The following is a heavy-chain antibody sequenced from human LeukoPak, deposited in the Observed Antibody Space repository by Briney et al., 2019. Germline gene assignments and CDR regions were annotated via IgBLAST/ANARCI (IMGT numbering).Heavy chain of an antibody. CDR3: ARATVQWNIAAASDP. J-gene: IGHJ5*02. CDR1: GYTFTTYY. Sequence: ASVKVSCKASGYTFTTYYMHWVRQAPAQGLEWMGIINPSGGSTSYAQKFQGRVTMTRDTSTSTVYMELSSLRSEDTAVYYCARATVQWNIAAASDPWGQGTLVTVSS. V-gene: IGHV1-46*01. CDR2: INPSGGST. D-gene: IGHD6-13*01.